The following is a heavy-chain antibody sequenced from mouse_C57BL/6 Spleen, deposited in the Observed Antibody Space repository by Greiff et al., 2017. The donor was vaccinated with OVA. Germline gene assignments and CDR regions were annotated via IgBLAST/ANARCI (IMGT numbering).Heavy chain of an antibody. CDR2: ISNGGGST. D-gene: IGHD4-1*01. J-gene: IGHJ2*01. CDR3: ARRTGWAHYFDY. CDR1: VFPFSDYY. V-gene: IGHV5-12*01. Sequence: DVKLVESGGGFVPPGGSLKLSCAASVFPFSDYYMSCFRQTPVPLLALVAYISNGGGSTYSPDTVKGRFTISRDNAKNTLYLQMSRLKSEDTAMYYCARRTGWAHYFDYWGQGTTLTVSS.